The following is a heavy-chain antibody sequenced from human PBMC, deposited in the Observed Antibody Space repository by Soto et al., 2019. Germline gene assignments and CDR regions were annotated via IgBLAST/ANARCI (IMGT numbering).Heavy chain of an antibody. D-gene: IGHD3-3*01. CDR1: GFTFSSYD. J-gene: IGHJ4*02. V-gene: IGHV3-23*01. CDR3: ARALDFWSAYFDY. CDR2: IRGSGGST. Sequence: GGSLRLSCAASGFTFSSYDMSWVRQAPGKGLEWVSAIRGSGGSTYYADSVKGRLTISRDNSKNTLYLQMNSLRVEDTAVYYCARALDFWSAYFDYWGQGSLVTVSS.